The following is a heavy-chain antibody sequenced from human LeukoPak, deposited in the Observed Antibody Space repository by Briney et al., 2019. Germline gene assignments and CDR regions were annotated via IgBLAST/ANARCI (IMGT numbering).Heavy chain of an antibody. CDR1: GFSLSTSGMR. CDR2: IDWDDDK. V-gene: IGHV2-70*04. D-gene: IGHD2-15*01. J-gene: IGHJ4*02. Sequence: GSGPTLGNPPPTPTLTCTFSGFSLSTSGMRVSWIPQPPGEALGGLSRIDWDDDKFYSTSLKTRLTISKDTSKNQVVLTMTNMGPVDTATYYCARMTPYCSGGSCHFDYWGQGTLVTVSS. CDR3: ARMTPYCSGGSCHFDY.